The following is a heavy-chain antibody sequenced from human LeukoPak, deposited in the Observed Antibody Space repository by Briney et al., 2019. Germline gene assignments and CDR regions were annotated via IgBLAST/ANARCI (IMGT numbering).Heavy chain of an antibody. CDR2: VYNSGST. CDR3: ARDRYDYGDYYFDH. Sequence: SQTLSLTCTVSGGSISSGGYYWSWIRQHPGKGLEWIGYVYNSGSTYYNPSLKSRVTISVDTSRNQFSLKLSSVTAADTAVYYCARDRYDYGDYYFDHWGQGTLVTVSS. V-gene: IGHV4-31*03. J-gene: IGHJ4*02. D-gene: IGHD4-17*01. CDR1: GGSISSGGYY.